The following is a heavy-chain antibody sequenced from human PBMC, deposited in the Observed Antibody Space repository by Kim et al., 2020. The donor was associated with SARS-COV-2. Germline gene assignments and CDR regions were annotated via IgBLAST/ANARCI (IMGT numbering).Heavy chain of an antibody. D-gene: IGHD3-3*01. Sequence: YYADSVKGRFTISRDNSKNTLYLQMNSLRAEDTAVYYCARVGLYYDFWSGYYDYWGQGTLVTVSS. V-gene: IGHV3-53*01. J-gene: IGHJ4*02. CDR3: ARVGLYYDFWSGYYDY.